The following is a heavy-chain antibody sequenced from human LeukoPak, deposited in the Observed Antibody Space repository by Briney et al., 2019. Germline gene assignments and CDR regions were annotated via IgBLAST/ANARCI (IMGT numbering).Heavy chain of an antibody. D-gene: IGHD2-21*02. CDR1: GYTLTSYG. J-gene: IGHJ4*02. Sequence: ASVKVSCKASGYTLTSYGISWVRQAPGQGLEWMGWISAYNGNTNYAQKLQGRVTMTTDTSTSTAYMELRSLRSDDTAVYYCARAERYCGGDCYYFDYWGQGTLVTVSS. CDR3: ARAERYCGGDCYYFDY. CDR2: ISAYNGNT. V-gene: IGHV1-18*01.